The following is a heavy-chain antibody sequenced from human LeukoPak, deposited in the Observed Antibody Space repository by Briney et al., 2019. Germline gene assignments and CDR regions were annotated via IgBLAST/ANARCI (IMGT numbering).Heavy chain of an antibody. J-gene: IGHJ6*02. CDR2: IKQDGSEK. CDR1: GFTFSSDW. CDR3: ARDGDYYGMDV. D-gene: IGHD3-3*01. V-gene: IGHV3-7*01. Sequence: PGGSLRLSCAASGFTFSSDWMSWVRQAPGKGLEWVANIKQDGSEKYYVDSVKGRFTISRDNAKNSLYLQMNSLRAEDTAVYYCARDGDYYGMDVWGQGTTVTVSS.